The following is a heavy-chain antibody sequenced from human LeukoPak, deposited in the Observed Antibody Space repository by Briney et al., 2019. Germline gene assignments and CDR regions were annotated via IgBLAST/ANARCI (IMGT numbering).Heavy chain of an antibody. D-gene: IGHD2-21*01. CDR3: ARADRLHGGPYLIGP. Sequence: GVSVKVSCKTSGYSFTDYYMHWVRQAPGQGLEWMGWINPNSGGTSSAQKFQGRVTMTRDTSITTVYMEVRWLTSDDTAIYYCARADRLHGGPYLIGPWGLGTLVTVSS. CDR1: GYSFTDYY. CDR2: INPNSGGT. J-gene: IGHJ5*02. V-gene: IGHV1-2*02.